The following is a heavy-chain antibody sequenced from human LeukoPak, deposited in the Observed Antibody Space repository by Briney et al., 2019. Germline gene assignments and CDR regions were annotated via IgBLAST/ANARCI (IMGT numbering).Heavy chain of an antibody. CDR3: ARERSSSGGHSWFDP. Sequence: IPAETLSLTCTVSGGYIITSCNYWGWIRQPPGKGLEWIGSIYYTGVTSTNRFFRSRMSISVDTSKNHFSLNLTSVTAADAAVYYCARERSSSGGHSWFDPWGQGTLVTVSS. CDR2: IYYTGVT. CDR1: GGYIITSCNY. V-gene: IGHV4-39*07. J-gene: IGHJ5*02. D-gene: IGHD4-23*01.